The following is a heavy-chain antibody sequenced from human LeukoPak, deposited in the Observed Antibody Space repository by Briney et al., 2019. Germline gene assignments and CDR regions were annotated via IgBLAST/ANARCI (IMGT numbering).Heavy chain of an antibody. CDR3: ARRGYDILTGYSGSFDY. CDR2: NYYSGST. Sequence: SKTLSLTCTVSGGSISSSSYYWGWIRQPPGKGLEWIGSNYYSGSTYYNPSLKSRVTISVDTSKNQFSLKLSSVTAADTAVYYCARRGYDILTGYSGSFDYWGQGTLVTVSS. D-gene: IGHD3-9*01. J-gene: IGHJ4*02. V-gene: IGHV4-39*01. CDR1: GGSISSSSYY.